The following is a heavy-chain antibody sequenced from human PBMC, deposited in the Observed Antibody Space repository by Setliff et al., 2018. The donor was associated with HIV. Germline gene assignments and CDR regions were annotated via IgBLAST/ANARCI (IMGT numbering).Heavy chain of an antibody. CDR3: ARPLPIGGYCSSTSCQGAFDF. V-gene: IGHV1-2*06. Sequence: ASVKVSCKASGYIFTDYYMHWVRQAPGQELGWMGRINPNSGNTNYAQKLQGRVTMTTDTSTNTAYMELRSLRSGDTAVYYCARPLPIGGYCSSTSCQGAFDFWGQGTMVTVSS. D-gene: IGHD2-2*01. J-gene: IGHJ3*01. CDR2: INPNSGNT. CDR1: GYIFTDYY.